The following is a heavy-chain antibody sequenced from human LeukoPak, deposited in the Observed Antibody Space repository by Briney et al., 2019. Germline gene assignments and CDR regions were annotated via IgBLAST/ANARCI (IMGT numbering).Heavy chain of an antibody. J-gene: IGHJ5*02. CDR3: ARGGGSGRGNWFDP. D-gene: IGHD3-10*01. Sequence: PSETLSLTCTVSGGSIGSYYWSWIRQPPGKGLDWIGYIYYGGSTKYNPSLKSRVTISVDTSKSQFSLKLTSVTAADTAVYYCARGGGSGRGNWFDPWGQGSLVIVSS. CDR1: GGSIGSYY. V-gene: IGHV4-59*01. CDR2: IYYGGST.